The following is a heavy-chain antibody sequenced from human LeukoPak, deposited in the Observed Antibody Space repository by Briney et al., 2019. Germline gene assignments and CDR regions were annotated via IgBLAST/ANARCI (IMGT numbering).Heavy chain of an antibody. V-gene: IGHV3-30*18. Sequence: GGSLRLSCAASGFTFSTCAMTWVRQAPGKGLEWVAVISYDGSNKYYADSVKGRFTISRDNSKNTLYLQMNSLRAEDTAVYYCAKVSLDYGSGIDYWGQGTLVTVSS. CDR1: GFTFSTCA. CDR3: AKVSLDYGSGIDY. J-gene: IGHJ4*02. D-gene: IGHD3-10*01. CDR2: ISYDGSNK.